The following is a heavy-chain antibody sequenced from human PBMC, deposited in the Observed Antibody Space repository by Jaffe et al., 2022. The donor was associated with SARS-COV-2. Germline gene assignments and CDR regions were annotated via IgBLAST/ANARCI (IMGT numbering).Heavy chain of an antibody. V-gene: IGHV4-39*01. D-gene: IGHD7-27*01. J-gene: IGHJ4*02. Sequence: QLQLQGSGPGLVRPSETLSLTCTVSGGSITYTRYYWGWIRQPPGKGLEWIGSIYYSGSPYYNASLKSRVTISVDTSTNQLSLKLSSVTAADTAVYYCARLSGESTFDYWGQGTLVTVSS. CDR3: ARLSGESTFDY. CDR2: IYYSGSP. CDR1: GGSITYTRYY.